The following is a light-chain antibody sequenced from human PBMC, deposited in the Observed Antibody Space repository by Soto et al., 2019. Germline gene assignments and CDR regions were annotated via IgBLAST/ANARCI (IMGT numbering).Light chain of an antibody. CDR1: QSVTTK. J-gene: IGKJ3*01. V-gene: IGKV3-15*01. Sequence: EIVMTQSPAILSLSPGETATLSCRASQSVTTKLAWYQQRPGQTPRLLIYNASTRATAVPARFSGGGSVTEFPLTISSLQSDDFGVYYCQQYNTWPPCFTFGPGTKVDIK. CDR3: QQYNTWPPCFT. CDR2: NAS.